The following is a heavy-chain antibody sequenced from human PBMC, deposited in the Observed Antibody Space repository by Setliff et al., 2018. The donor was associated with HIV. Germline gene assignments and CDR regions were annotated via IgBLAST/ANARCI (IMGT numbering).Heavy chain of an antibody. CDR2: MSYDGSNI. V-gene: IGHV3-30*04. D-gene: IGHD3-16*01. Sequence: GGSLRLSCAASGFTFSNYAMHWVRQAPGKGLECVSLMSYDGSNIYYADSVKGRFTISRDNSKNTLYLQMSSLRVEDTATYYCARDAKGGIDYWGQGTLVTVTS. CDR1: GFTFSNYA. J-gene: IGHJ4*02. CDR3: ARDAKGGIDY.